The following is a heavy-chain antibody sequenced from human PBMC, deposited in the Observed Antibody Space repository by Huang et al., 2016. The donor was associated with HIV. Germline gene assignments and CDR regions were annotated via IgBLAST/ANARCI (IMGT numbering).Heavy chain of an antibody. Sequence: QVRLEQWGQGLLKPLETLSLTCAVYGSSFNTYYWSWVRQSLAKGLEWIGEIEPGGSTNYNPSLKSRVAMTVDTSKNQFYLKFRAMTTADAAIYDCARMSTPSYYDTWSLSPVEEDFFYYNLDVWGQGTPVSVSS. V-gene: IGHV4-34*02. CDR2: IEPGGST. D-gene: IGHD3-3*01. CDR1: GSSFNTYY. J-gene: IGHJ6*02. CDR3: ARMSTPSYYDTWSLSPVEEDFFYYNLDV.